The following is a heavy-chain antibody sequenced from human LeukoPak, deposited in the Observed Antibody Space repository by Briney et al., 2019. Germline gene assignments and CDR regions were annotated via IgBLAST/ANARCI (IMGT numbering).Heavy chain of an antibody. J-gene: IGHJ5*02. CDR1: WFTLDDYA. CDR3: AKDRYTTIWNWFDP. D-gene: IGHD6-13*01. CDR2: ISWNSDSI. Sequence: PGRSLRLSLAASWFTLDDYAMHWVRQAPGKGLGGVSGISWNSDSIAYADSVKGRFTISRDNAKNSLYLQMNSLRAEDTGLYYCAKDRYTTIWNWFDPWGQGTLVTVSS. V-gene: IGHV3-9*01.